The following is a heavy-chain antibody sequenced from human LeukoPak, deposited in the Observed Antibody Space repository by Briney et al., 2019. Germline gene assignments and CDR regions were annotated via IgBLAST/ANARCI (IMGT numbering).Heavy chain of an antibody. CDR3: ARGRGSGHKENWFDP. V-gene: IGHV1-8*01. D-gene: IGHD6-19*01. Sequence: AASVKVSCKASGYTFTTYDINWVRQATGQGLEWMGWMNPNSGNTGYTQKFQGRVTMTRNTSISTACMELSSLRSEDTAVYYCARGRGSGHKENWFDPWGQGTLVTVSS. CDR1: GYTFTTYD. CDR2: MNPNSGNT. J-gene: IGHJ5*02.